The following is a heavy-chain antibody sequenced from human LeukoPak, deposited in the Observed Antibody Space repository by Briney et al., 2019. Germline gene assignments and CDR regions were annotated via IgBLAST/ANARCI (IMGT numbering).Heavy chain of an antibody. CDR2: ISSSSSYI. V-gene: IGHV3-21*03. CDR3: TRDHSSGWSVHDY. D-gene: IGHD6-19*01. Sequence: GGSLRLSCAASGFTFSSYSMNWVRQAPGKGLEWVSSISSSSSYIYYADSVKGRFTISRDNAKNSLYLQMNGLKTEDKAVYYCTRDHSSGWSVHDYWGQGTLVTVSS. J-gene: IGHJ4*02. CDR1: GFTFSSYS.